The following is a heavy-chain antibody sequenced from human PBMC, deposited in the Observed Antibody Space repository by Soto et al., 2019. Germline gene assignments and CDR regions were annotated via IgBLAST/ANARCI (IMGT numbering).Heavy chain of an antibody. CDR2: IIPIFGTA. CDR3: ARGHYDEPDYYYGMDV. V-gene: IGHV1-69*12. CDR1: GGTFSSYA. D-gene: IGHD3-3*01. J-gene: IGHJ6*02. Sequence: QVQLVQSGAEVKKPGSSVKVSCKASGGTFSSYAISWVRQAPGQGLEWMGGIIPIFGTANYAQKFQGRVTITADESTSTAYRELSSLRSEDTAVYYCARGHYDEPDYYYGMDVWGQGTTVTVSS.